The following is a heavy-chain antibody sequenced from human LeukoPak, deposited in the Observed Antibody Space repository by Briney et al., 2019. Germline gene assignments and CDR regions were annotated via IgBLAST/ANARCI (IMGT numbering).Heavy chain of an antibody. D-gene: IGHD1-26*01. CDR2: IYYSGST. Sequence: SETLSLTCTVSGGSISSSSYYWGWIRQPPGKGLEWIGSIYYSGSTYYNPSLKSRVTISVDTSKNQFSLKLSSVTAADTAVYYCARTLVGADWGYYFDYWGQGTRVTVSS. J-gene: IGHJ4*02. CDR3: ARTLVGADWGYYFDY. CDR1: GGSISSSSYY. V-gene: IGHV4-39*01.